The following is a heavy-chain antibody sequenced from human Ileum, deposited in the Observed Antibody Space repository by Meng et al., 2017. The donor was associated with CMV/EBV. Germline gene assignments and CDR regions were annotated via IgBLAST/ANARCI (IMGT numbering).Heavy chain of an antibody. Sequence: GESLKISWAASGFTFRRYWMTWVRQAPGKGLEWVANIKEDGTDKYYVVSVRGRFTISRDNAKNSLYLQMNSLRVEDTAVHYCARVSSEDFWSGRYPSGCYGMAVWGQGNTV. D-gene: IGHD3-3*01. V-gene: IGHV3-7*01. CDR3: ARVSSEDFWSGRYPSGCYGMAV. CDR1: GFTFRRYW. J-gene: IGHJ6*01. CDR2: IKEDGTDK.